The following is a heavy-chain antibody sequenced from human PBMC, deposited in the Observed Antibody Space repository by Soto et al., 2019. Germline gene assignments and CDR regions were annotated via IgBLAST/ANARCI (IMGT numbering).Heavy chain of an antibody. CDR2: INAGNGNT. V-gene: IGHV1-3*01. CDR1: GYTFTSYA. CDR3: ARDRVTGTQDYYYGMDV. D-gene: IGHD1-20*01. Sequence: GGSVKVSCKASGYTFTSYAMHWVRQAPGQRLEWMGWINAGNGNTKYSQKFQGRVTITRDTSASTAYMELSSLRSEDTAVYYCARDRVTGTQDYYYGMDVWGQGTTVTVSS. J-gene: IGHJ6*02.